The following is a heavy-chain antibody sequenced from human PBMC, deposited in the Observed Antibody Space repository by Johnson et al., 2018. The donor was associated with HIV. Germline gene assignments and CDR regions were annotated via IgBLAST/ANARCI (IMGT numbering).Heavy chain of an antibody. CDR2: ISYDGSNK. J-gene: IGHJ3*02. CDR1: GFTFSSYA. V-gene: IGHV3-30-3*01. CDR3: ARDFVGGVPQGAFDI. D-gene: IGHD1-1*01. Sequence: QVQLVESGGGVVQPGRSLRLSCAASGFTFSSYAMHWVRQAPGKGLEWVAVISYDGSNKYYADSVKGRFTISRDNSKNTLNLQMNSLRAEDTAVYYCARDFVGGVPQGAFDIWGQGTMVTVSS.